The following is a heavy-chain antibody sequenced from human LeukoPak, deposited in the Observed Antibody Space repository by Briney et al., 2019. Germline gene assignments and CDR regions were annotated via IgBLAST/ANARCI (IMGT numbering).Heavy chain of an antibody. CDR3: AREEDYDHAFDI. D-gene: IGHD3-22*01. J-gene: IGHJ3*02. V-gene: IGHV3-33*01. CDR1: GFTFSSYG. CDR2: IWYDGSNK. Sequence: PGGSLRLSCAAYGFTFSSYGMHWVRQAPGKGLGWVAVIWYDGSNKSYADSVKGRFTISRHNSTKPPYLQMNSLRADDTAVYYCAREEDYDHAFDIWGQGTMVTVSS.